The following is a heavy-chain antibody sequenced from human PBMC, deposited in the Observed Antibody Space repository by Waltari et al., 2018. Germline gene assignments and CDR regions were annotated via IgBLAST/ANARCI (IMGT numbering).Heavy chain of an antibody. J-gene: IGHJ6*02. CDR1: GCNVGTAS. D-gene: IGHD3-16*01. Sequence: EVQLVETGGGLIQPGGSLRLSCAASGCNVGTASMTRVCQTPRRGLEWVSFIYSGGTPYYADFVKGRFTISRDNSKNTLYLQMNSLRAEDTAVYYCARDWGPNYNYYGMDVWGQGTKVTVSS. V-gene: IGHV3-53*02. CDR2: IYSGGTP. CDR3: ARDWGPNYNYYGMDV.